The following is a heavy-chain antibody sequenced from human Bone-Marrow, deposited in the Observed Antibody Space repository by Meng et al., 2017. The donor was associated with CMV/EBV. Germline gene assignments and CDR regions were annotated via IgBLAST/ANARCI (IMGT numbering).Heavy chain of an antibody. CDR1: GYTFTGYY. Sequence: SVKVSCKASGYTFTGYYMHWVRQAPGQGLEWMGWINSNSGGTNYAQKLQGRVTMTRDTSISTAYMELSRLRADDTAVYYGARELGGMHLYGSGSYYLYWGQGTLVTVSS. V-gene: IGHV1-2*02. J-gene: IGHJ4*02. D-gene: IGHD3-10*01. CDR3: ARELGGMHLYGSGSYYLY. CDR2: INSNSGGT.